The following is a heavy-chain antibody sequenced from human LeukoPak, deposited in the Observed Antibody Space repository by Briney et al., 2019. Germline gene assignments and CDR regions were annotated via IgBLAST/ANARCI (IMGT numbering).Heavy chain of an antibody. J-gene: IGHJ4*02. Sequence: SGPTRAKPTQTPTLTCTFSGFSLSSTGVGVGWMRQSPGKALECLALIHWDDDSRYSPSPKSRLTITKDTSKNQVVLTMTNMDPVDTATYYCAHRLWPSKTAWDVGYFDYWGQGTLVTVS. D-gene: IGHD2-21*02. CDR2: IHWDDDS. CDR1: GFSLSSTGVG. V-gene: IGHV2-5*02. CDR3: AHRLWPSKTAWDVGYFDY.